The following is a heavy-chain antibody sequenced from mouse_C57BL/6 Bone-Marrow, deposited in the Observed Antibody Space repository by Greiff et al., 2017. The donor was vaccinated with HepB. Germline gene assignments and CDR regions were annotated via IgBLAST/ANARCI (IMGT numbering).Heavy chain of an antibody. CDR1: GFTFSDYG. J-gene: IGHJ2*01. D-gene: IGHD3-1*01. V-gene: IGHV5-17*01. CDR2: ISSGSSTI. Sequence: EVKLMESGGGLVKPGGSLKLSCAASGFTFSDYGMHWVRQAPEKGLEWVAYISSGSSTIYYADTVKGRFTISRDNAKNTLFLQMTSLRSEDTAMYYCATGSDPFDYWGQGTTLTVSS. CDR3: ATGSDPFDY.